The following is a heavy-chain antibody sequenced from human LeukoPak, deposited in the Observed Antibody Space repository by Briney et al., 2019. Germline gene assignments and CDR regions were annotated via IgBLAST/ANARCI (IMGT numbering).Heavy chain of an antibody. CDR1: GYTLPNYY. CDR2: ISPSGGST. V-gene: IGHV1-46*01. CDR3: ARGLVRTYGWFDP. D-gene: IGHD4-23*01. J-gene: IGHJ5*02. Sequence: ASVKVSCQASGYTLPNYYMHWVRPAPGQEREGMGIISPSGGSTSYAQKFLGRVTMTRDKSTSTVYMELSSLRSEDTAVYFCARGLVRTYGWFDPWGQGILVTVSS.